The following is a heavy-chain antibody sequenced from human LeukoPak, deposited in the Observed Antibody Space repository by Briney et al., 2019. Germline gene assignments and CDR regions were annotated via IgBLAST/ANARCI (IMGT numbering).Heavy chain of an antibody. CDR3: AAQRAVGFDY. CDR1: GFTFSTCY. CDR2: IKQDGSQK. J-gene: IGHJ4*02. D-gene: IGHD6-19*01. Sequence: PGGSLRLSCAASGFTFSTCYMTWVRQAPGKGLEWVANIKQDGSQKYYVDSVQGRFTTSRDNAKNSLYLQMNSLRAEDTAVYYCAAQRAVGFDYWGQGTLVTVSS. V-gene: IGHV3-7*01.